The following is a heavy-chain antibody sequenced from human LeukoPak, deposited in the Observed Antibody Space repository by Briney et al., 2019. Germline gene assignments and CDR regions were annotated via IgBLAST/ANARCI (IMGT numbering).Heavy chain of an antibody. V-gene: IGHV3-53*01. CDR2: IYSGGST. J-gene: IGHJ4*02. CDR1: GFTLSSNY. D-gene: IGHD6-6*01. Sequence: GGSLRLSCAASGFTLSSNYMSWVRQAPGKGLEWVSVIYSGGSTYYADSVKGRFTISRDNSKNTLYLQMNSLRAEDTAVYYCAFRIAARPINFDYWGQGTLVTVSS. CDR3: AFRIAARPINFDY.